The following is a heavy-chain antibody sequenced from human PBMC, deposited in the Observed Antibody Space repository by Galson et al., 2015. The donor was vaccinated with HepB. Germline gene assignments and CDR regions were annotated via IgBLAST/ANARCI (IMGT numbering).Heavy chain of an antibody. CDR3: AYGSDV. CDR2: TYFRSKWHN. Sequence: CAISGDSVASNSAVWNWIRQSPSRGLEWLGRTYFRSKWHNDYGISVKSRISINADTSQNQFSLHLSSVTPEDTAVYYCAYGSDVWGQGTKVAVSS. CDR1: GDSVASNSAV. V-gene: IGHV6-1*01. J-gene: IGHJ6*02.